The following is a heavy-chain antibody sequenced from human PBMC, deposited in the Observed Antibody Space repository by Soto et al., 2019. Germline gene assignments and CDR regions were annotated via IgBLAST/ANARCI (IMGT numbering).Heavy chain of an antibody. J-gene: IGHJ4*02. CDR1: GESINSSHG. D-gene: IGHD3-3*02. V-gene: IGHV4-4*02. CDR3: AARHFWSGPWTETRRDY. CDR2: ISHSGST. Sequence: QVQLQESGPGLVKPSGTLSLTCAVSGESINSSHGWNWVRQPPGKGLEWIGQISHSGSTNYNPSRTSRGTISGDKSKNHFSLKLTSVTAADTAVYYGAARHFWSGPWTETRRDYWGQGTLVTVSS.